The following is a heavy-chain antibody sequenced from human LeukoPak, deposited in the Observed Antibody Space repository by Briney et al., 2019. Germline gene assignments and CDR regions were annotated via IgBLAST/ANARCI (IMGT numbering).Heavy chain of an antibody. D-gene: IGHD1-26*01. CDR3: ARDIVGATGAFDI. Sequence: GSLRLSCAASGFTFSSYSMNWVRQAPGKGLEWVSSISSSSSYIYYADSVKGRFTISRDNAKNSLYLQMNSLRAEDTAVYYCARDIVGATGAFDIWGQGTMVTVSS. CDR1: GFTFSSYS. J-gene: IGHJ3*02. CDR2: ISSSSSYI. V-gene: IGHV3-21*01.